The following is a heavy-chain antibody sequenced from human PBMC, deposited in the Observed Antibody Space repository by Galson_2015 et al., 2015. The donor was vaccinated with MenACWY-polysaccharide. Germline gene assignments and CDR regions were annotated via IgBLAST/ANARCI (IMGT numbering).Heavy chain of an antibody. CDR3: AKGASGSYYPFDY. D-gene: IGHD3-10*01. CDR1: GFTFNSYP. CDR2: ISGGGGTT. V-gene: IGHV3-23*01. J-gene: IGHJ4*01. Sequence: SLRLSCAASGFTFNSYPMSWVRQAPGKGLEWVSIISGGGGTTYYADSVKGRFTISRDNSKDTLYLQMNSLRAEDTAIYYCAKGASGSYYPFDYWGHGTLVTVSS.